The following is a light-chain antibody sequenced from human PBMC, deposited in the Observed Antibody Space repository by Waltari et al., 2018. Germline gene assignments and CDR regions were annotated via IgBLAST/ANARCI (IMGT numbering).Light chain of an antibody. CDR3: QQRSDWPT. J-gene: IGKJ4*01. CDR2: DAS. CDR1: QSVSSS. V-gene: IGKV3-11*01. Sequence: EIVLTQSPATLSLSPGEGATLSCRASQSVSSSLAWYQQKPGQAPRLLIYDASNRATGIPARFSGSGSGTDFTLTISSLEPEDFAVYFRQQRSDWPTFGGGTKVEIK.